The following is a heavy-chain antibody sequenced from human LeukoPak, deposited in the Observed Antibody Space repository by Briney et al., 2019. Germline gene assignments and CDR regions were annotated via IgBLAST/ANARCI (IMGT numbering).Heavy chain of an antibody. V-gene: IGHV1-69*05. D-gene: IGHD6-13*01. CDR2: IIPIFGTA. CDR1: GGTFSSYA. J-gene: IGHJ1*01. Sequence: SVKVSCKAAGGTFSSYAISWVRQAPGQGLEWMGRIIPIFGTANYAQKFQGRVTITTDESTSTAYMELSSLRSEDTAVYYCARVVTDSSSWSSPVPAEYFQHWGQGTLVTVSS. CDR3: ARVVTDSSSWSSPVPAEYFQH.